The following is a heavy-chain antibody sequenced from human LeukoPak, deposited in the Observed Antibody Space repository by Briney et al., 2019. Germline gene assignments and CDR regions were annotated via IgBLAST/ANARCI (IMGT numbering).Heavy chain of an antibody. CDR2: IRYDGSNK. Sequence: GGSLRLSCAASGFTFSSYGMHWVRQAPGKGLEWVAFIRYDGSNKYYADSVKGRFTISRDNGKNSLYLEMDSLRAEDTAVYYCASSLLTRGRGPSDYWGQGTLVTVSS. D-gene: IGHD3-16*01. J-gene: IGHJ4*02. V-gene: IGHV3-30*02. CDR1: GFTFSSYG. CDR3: ASSLLTRGRGPSDY.